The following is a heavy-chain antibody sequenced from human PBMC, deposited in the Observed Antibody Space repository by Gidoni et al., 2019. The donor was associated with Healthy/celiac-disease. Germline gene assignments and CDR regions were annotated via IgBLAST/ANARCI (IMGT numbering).Heavy chain of an antibody. CDR3: ARGLWFGDFDAFDI. CDR1: GYTFTSYD. J-gene: IGHJ3*02. V-gene: IGHV1-8*01. D-gene: IGHD3-10*01. CDR2: LNPNSGNT. Sequence: QVQLVQSGADVKTPGASVKVSCNASGYTFTSYDINWVRQATGQGLEWMGWLNPNSGNTGYAQKFQGRVTMTRNTSISTAYMELSSLRSEDTAVYYCARGLWFGDFDAFDIWGQGTMVTVSS.